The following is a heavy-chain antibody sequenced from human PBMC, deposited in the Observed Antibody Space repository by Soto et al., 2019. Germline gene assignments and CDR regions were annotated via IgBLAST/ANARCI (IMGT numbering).Heavy chain of an antibody. D-gene: IGHD2-15*01. V-gene: IGHV1-69*13. CDR1: GGTFSSYA. J-gene: IGHJ6*02. CDR2: IIPIFGTA. Sequence: SVKVSCKASGGTFSSYAISWVRQAPGQGLEWMGGIIPIFGTANYAQKFQGRVTITADESTSTAYMELSSLRSEDTAVYYCARHLVVVAATDYYYGMDVWGQGTTVTVSS. CDR3: ARHLVVVAATDYYYGMDV.